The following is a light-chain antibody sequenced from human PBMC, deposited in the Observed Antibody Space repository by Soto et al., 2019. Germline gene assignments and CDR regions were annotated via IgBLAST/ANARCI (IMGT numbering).Light chain of an antibody. CDR2: GVT. CDR1: SSDVGAYNY. J-gene: IGLJ1*01. Sequence: QSALTQPPSASGSPGQSVTISCTGTSSDVGAYNYVSWYQQHPGKAPKLMIYGVTTRPSGVPDRFSGSKSGNTASLTVSGLQAEDEADYYCCSYAGSKNGVFGTGTKVTVL. V-gene: IGLV2-8*01. CDR3: CSYAGSKNGV.